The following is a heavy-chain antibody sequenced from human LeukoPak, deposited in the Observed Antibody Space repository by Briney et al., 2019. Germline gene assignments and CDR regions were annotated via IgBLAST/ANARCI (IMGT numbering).Heavy chain of an antibody. D-gene: IGHD4-23*01. CDR2: IIPIFGTA. CDR1: GGTFTSYA. V-gene: IGHV1-69*13. Sequence: GASVKVSCKASGGTFTSYAISWVRQAPGQGLEWMGGIIPIFGTANYAQKIQGRVTITADESTSTAYMELSSLRSEDTAVYYCARARCGGNSGIDYWGQGTLVTVSS. CDR3: ARARCGGNSGIDY. J-gene: IGHJ4*02.